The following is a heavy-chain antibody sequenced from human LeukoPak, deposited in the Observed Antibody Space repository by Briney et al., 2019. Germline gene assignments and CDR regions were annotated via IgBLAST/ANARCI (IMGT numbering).Heavy chain of an antibody. V-gene: IGHV4-30-4*01. CDR2: IYYSGST. Sequence: SETLSLTCTVSGGSISSGDYYWSWIRQPPEKGLEWIGYIYYSGSTYYNPSLKSRVTISVDTSKNQFSLKLSSVTAADTAVYYCARAAEGLTDYWGQGTLVTVSS. CDR3: ARAAEGLTDY. D-gene: IGHD6-19*01. J-gene: IGHJ4*02. CDR1: GGSISSGDYY.